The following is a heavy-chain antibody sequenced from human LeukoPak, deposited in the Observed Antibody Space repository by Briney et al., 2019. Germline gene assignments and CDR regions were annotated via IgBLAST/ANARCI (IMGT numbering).Heavy chain of an antibody. CDR3: ARDAIAVARYYYYGMDV. CDR1: GFTFSSYS. V-gene: IGHV3-21*01. Sequence: PGGSLRLSCAPSGFTFSSYSMNWVRQVPGKGLEWVSSISIGSGYIYYSDSVKGRFTISRDNAKNSLYLQMNSLRAEDTAVYYCARDAIAVARYYYYGMDVWGQGTTVTVSS. CDR2: ISIGSGYI. D-gene: IGHD6-19*01. J-gene: IGHJ6*02.